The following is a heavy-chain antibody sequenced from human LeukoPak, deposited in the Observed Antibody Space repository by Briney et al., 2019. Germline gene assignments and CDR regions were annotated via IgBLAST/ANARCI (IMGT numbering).Heavy chain of an antibody. V-gene: IGHV4-34*01. CDR3: VRGPIPSGYMAV. Sequence: SETLSPTCAVYVGSFSGYYWGWVRQPPGKGLEWIGEITHSGSTNYNPSLKSRLTVSVDTSKNQFSLKLTSVTAADTAVYYCVRGPIPSGYMAVWDKGTTVTVSS. D-gene: IGHD3-10*01. CDR2: ITHSGST. CDR1: VGSFSGYY. J-gene: IGHJ6*03.